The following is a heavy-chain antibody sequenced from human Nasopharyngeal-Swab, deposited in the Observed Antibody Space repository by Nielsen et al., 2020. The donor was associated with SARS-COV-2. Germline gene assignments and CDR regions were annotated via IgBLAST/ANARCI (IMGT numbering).Heavy chain of an antibody. V-gene: IGHV4-59*13. J-gene: IGHJ3*02. D-gene: IGHD6-13*01. Sequence: SETLSLTCTVSGGSISSYYWSWIRQPPGKGLEWIGYIYYSGSTNYNPSLKSRVTISVDTSKNQFSLKLSSVTAADTAVYYCARESPAAGTASDIWGQGTMVTVSS. CDR1: GGSISSYY. CDR2: IYYSGST. CDR3: ARESPAAGTASDI.